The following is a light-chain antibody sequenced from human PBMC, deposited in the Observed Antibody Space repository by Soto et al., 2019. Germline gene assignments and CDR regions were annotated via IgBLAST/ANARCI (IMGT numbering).Light chain of an antibody. Sequence: EIVMTQSPVTLSVSPGERATLSCRASQSVGSNLAWYQQKPGQAPRLLISGASTGATGVPATFSGSGSGTEFTLTINSLQSEDFAIYYCQQYNKWPWTFGQGTKVDNK. CDR1: QSVGSN. CDR2: GAS. J-gene: IGKJ1*01. V-gene: IGKV3-15*01. CDR3: QQYNKWPWT.